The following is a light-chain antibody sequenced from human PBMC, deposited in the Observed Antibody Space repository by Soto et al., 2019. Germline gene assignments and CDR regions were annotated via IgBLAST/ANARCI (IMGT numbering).Light chain of an antibody. CDR2: DAS. CDR1: QGVSSSS. CDR3: QQYGGSPRT. J-gene: IGKJ1*01. V-gene: IGKV3-20*01. Sequence: EIVLTQSPGTLSLSPGERATLSCRASQGVSSSSLAWYQQKRGQAPRLLIHDASSRATGITDRFSGSGSGTDFTLTISRLEPEDFAVYYCQQYGGSPRTFGQGTKVEVK.